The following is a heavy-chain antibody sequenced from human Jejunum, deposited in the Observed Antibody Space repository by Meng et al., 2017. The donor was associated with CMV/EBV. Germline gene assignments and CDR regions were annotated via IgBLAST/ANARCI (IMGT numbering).Heavy chain of an antibody. D-gene: IGHD2-15*01. CDR1: YIFLSYG. CDR2: ISPYNGNT. Sequence: YIFLSYGVSWVRQAPGQGIKWVGWISPYNGNTKYAQKLQGRVTMTTDISTGTIYMELRSLTSDDTAVYYCTRDVGVEYLASYYVDYWGQGTPVTVSS. V-gene: IGHV1-18*01. CDR3: TRDVGVEYLASYYVDY. J-gene: IGHJ4*02.